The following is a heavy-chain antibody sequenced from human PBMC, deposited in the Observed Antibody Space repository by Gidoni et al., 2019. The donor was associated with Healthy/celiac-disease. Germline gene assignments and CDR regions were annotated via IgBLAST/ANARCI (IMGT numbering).Heavy chain of an antibody. D-gene: IGHD3-10*01. CDR2: INHSGST. CDR3: ARASGSGSWAFDI. Sequence: QVQLQQWGAGLLTPSETLSRTCAVDGGSFSGYYWSWIRQPPGKGLEWIGEINHSGSTNYNPSLKSRVTISVDTSKNQFSLKLSSVTAADTAVYYCARASGSGSWAFDIWGQGTMVTVSS. J-gene: IGHJ3*02. CDR1: GGSFSGYY. V-gene: IGHV4-34*01.